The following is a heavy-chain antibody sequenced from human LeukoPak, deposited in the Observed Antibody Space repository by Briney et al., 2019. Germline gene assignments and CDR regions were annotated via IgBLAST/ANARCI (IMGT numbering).Heavy chain of an antibody. D-gene: IGHD3-22*01. V-gene: IGHV3-23*01. CDR1: GFTFRSSA. CDR2: ISDSGGNT. J-gene: IGHJ4*02. Sequence: GGSLRLSCAASGFTFRSSAMSWVRQAPGKGLEWVSTISDSGGNTYYADSVKGRFTISRDNSKNTLYLQMNSLRAEDTAVYYCADYDSSGYYPVYWGQGTLVTVSS. CDR3: ADYDSSGYYPVY.